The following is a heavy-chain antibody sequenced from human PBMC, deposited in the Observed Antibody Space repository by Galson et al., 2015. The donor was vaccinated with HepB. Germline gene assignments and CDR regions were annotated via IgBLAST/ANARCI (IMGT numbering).Heavy chain of an antibody. D-gene: IGHD6-25*01. Sequence: CAISGDSVSSNSASWNWIRQFPSRGLEWLGRTYYRSEWYNDYAVSVKSRISINPDTSKNQFSLQLNSVTPEDTAVYYCARDPSSAVSNFDCWGQGTLVTVSS. CDR2: TYYRSEWYN. J-gene: IGHJ4*02. CDR3: ARDPSSAVSNFDC. CDR1: GDSVSSNSAS. V-gene: IGHV6-1*01.